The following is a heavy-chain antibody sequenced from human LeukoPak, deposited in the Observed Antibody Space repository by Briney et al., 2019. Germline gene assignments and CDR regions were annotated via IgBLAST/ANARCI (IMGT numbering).Heavy chain of an antibody. V-gene: IGHV4-59*08. J-gene: IGHJ4*02. D-gene: IGHD2/OR15-2a*01. CDR1: GGSFSSYY. Sequence: PSETLSLTCAVYGGSFSSYYWSWIRQPPGKGLEWIAYISDIGSINYNPSLKSRVTISLDTSKNQFSLKLSSVTAADTAVYYCAGHHPRNTVDFWGQGTLVTVSS. CDR2: ISDIGSI. CDR3: AGHHPRNTVDF.